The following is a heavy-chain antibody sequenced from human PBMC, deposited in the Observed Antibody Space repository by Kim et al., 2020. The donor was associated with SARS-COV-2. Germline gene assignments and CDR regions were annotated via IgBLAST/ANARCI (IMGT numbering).Heavy chain of an antibody. CDR3: ARLYDSSDYYTGLDY. D-gene: IGHD3-22*01. CDR1: GGSISSTSYY. V-gene: IGHV4-39*01. CDR2: IYYSGST. J-gene: IGHJ4*02. Sequence: SETLSLTCTASGGSISSTSYYWGWIRQPPGKGLEWIGSIYYSGSTYYNPSLKSRVTISVDTSKNQFSLKLSSVTAADTAVYYCARLYDSSDYYTGLDYWGQGTLVTVSS.